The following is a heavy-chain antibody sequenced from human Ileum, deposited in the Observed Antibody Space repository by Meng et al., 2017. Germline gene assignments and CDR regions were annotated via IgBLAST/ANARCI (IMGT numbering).Heavy chain of an antibody. CDR1: GFVVSSNY. CDR3: ARALYDNFRGYYFDY. Sequence: EVQLVGTGGGSIQPGGSLRLSRAASGFVVSSNYIGWVRQAPGKGLEWLSLIYSSGSPYYADFVQGRFTISRDTSQNTVFLLMNSLRADDTAVYYCARALYDNFRGYYFDYWGQGILVTVSS. CDR2: IYSSGSP. V-gene: IGHV3-53*02. D-gene: IGHD3-9*01. J-gene: IGHJ4*02.